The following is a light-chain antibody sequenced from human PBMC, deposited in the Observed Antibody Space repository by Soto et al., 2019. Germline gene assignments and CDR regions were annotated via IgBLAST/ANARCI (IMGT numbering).Light chain of an antibody. V-gene: IGLV4-69*01. CDR2: LNSDGSH. J-gene: IGLJ2*01. Sequence: QLVLTQSPSASASLGASVKLTCTLSSGHSSYAIAWHQQQPEKGPRYLMKLNSDGSHSKGAGIPDRFSGSTSGAERFLTISSLQSEDEANYYCQTWDTGIVVFGGGTKLTVL. CDR3: QTWDTGIVV. CDR1: SGHSSYA.